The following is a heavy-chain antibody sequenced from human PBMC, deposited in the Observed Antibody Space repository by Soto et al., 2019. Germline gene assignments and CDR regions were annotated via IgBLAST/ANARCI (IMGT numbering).Heavy chain of an antibody. CDR2: INHSGST. CDR3: ARGRHILTGYYRDLNYGMDV. V-gene: IGHV4-34*01. CDR1: GGSFSGYY. D-gene: IGHD3-9*01. J-gene: IGHJ6*02. Sequence: QVQLQQWGAGLLKPSETLSLTCAVYGGSFSGYYWSWIRQPPGKGLEWIGEINHSGSTNYNPSLKSRVTLSVDTSKNQVSLTLSSVTAADTAVYYCARGRHILTGYYRDLNYGMDVWGQGTTVTVSS.